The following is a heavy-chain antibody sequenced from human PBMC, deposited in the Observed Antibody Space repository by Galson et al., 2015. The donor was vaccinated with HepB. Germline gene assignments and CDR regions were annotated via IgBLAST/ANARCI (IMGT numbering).Heavy chain of an antibody. J-gene: IGHJ4*02. Sequence: GSLRLSCAASGSIFSDYYMSWIRQAPGKGLEWISYISGSTIYTNYAGSVKGRFTISRDNAKNSLYLHLNSVTAEDTAVYYCARVADADYGDHTHFDYWGQGTLVTVSS. CDR3: ARVADADYGDHTHFDY. CDR1: GSIFSDYY. D-gene: IGHD4-17*01. V-gene: IGHV3-11*06. CDR2: ISGSTIYT.